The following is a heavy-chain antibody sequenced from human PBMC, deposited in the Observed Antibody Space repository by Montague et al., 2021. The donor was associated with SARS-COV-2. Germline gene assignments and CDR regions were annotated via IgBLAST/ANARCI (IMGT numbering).Heavy chain of an antibody. CDR1: GDSISNYS. V-gene: IGHV4-59*12. CDR3: ARGSGCSGGSCYSEWDPYYYYGMDV. D-gene: IGHD2-15*01. CDR2: IYYSGST. Sequence: SETLSLTCSVSGDSISNYSWSWIRQSPGKGLEWIGYIYYSGSTNYNPSLTSRVTISVDTSKNQFSLKLSSVTAADTAVYYCARGSGCSGGSCYSEWDPYYYYGMDVWGQGTTVTVSS. J-gene: IGHJ6*02.